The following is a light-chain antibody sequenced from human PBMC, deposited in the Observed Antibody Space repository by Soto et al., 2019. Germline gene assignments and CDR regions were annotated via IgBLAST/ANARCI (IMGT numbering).Light chain of an antibody. CDR3: QQYGSSPRT. CDR1: QSVNSNY. Sequence: EIVLTQSPGTLSLSPGERATLSCRASQSVNSNYLAWYQQKPGQAPRLLIYGASNRATGSPEKFSGSGSGTKFTITISRLEPEDSAVYHCQQYGSSPRTFGQGTKVEIK. J-gene: IGKJ1*01. V-gene: IGKV3-20*01. CDR2: GAS.